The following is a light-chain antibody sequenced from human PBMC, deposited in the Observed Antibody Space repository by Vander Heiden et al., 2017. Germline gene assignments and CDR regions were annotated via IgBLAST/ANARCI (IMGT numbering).Light chain of an antibody. CDR2: AAS. Sequence: DIQMTQPPSSLSASVGDRVTITCRASQSISSYLNWYQQKPGKAPKLLIYAASSLQSGVPSRFSGSGSGTDFTLTISRRQPEDFATYYCQQSDSTPRTFGQGTKVEIK. CDR3: QQSDSTPRT. CDR1: QSISSY. V-gene: IGKV1-39*01. J-gene: IGKJ1*01.